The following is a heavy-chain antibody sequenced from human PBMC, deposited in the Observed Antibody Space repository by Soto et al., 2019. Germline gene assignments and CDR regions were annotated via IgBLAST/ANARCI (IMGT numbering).Heavy chain of an antibody. CDR3: AGGSRVAVTLYYFDY. J-gene: IGHJ4*02. Sequence: QVQLQESGPGLVKPSETLSLTCTVSGGSLSNDYWNWIRQTPGKGLEWIGYIYYSGSTNYNPSLKSRVAISIDTSKKQFSLKLSSVTAADTAVYYCAGGSRVAVTLYYFDYWGQGTLVTVSS. V-gene: IGHV4-59*01. D-gene: IGHD2-15*01. CDR2: IYYSGST. CDR1: GGSLSNDY.